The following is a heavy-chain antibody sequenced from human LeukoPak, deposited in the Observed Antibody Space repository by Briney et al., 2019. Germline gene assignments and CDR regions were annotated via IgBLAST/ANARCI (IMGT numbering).Heavy chain of an antibody. CDR1: GDSVTSGGYY. J-gene: IGHJ3*02. CDR3: ARDVVVTSSPDAFDI. V-gene: IGHV4-31*11. D-gene: IGHD2-21*02. CDR2: ISNSGTT. Sequence: SETLSLTCAVSGDSVTSGGYYWTWIRHHPGKGLEWIGYISNSGTTSYNPSLKSRVSISVDTSHNQFSLRLTSVTAADTAVYYCARDVVVTSSPDAFDIWGQGTMVTVSS.